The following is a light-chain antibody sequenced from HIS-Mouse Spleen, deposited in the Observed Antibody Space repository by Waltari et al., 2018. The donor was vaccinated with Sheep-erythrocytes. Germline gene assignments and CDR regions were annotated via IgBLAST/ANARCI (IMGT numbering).Light chain of an antibody. CDR3: CSYAGSYTLV. Sequence: QSALTQPRSVSGSPGQSVTISCTGTSSDVGCYNYVSWYQQHPGKPPELRIYDVSKRPSGVPDRFSGSQSGNTASLTISGLQAEDEADYYCCSYAGSYTLVFGGGTKLTVL. J-gene: IGLJ2*01. V-gene: IGLV2-11*01. CDR1: SSDVGCYNY. CDR2: DVS.